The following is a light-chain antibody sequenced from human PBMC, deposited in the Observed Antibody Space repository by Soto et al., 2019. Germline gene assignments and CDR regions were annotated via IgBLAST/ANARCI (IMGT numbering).Light chain of an antibody. CDR2: DTS. V-gene: IGKV3-20*01. Sequence: EIVLTQSPGTLSLSPGDSATLSCRASQSVSDRYLAWYQQRPGQAPSLLIYDTSTRATGVPDRFSGSGSGTDFALTISRVEPEDFAIYFCQQYGSSPGTFGQGTKVDIK. CDR3: QQYGSSPGT. J-gene: IGKJ1*01. CDR1: QSVSDRY.